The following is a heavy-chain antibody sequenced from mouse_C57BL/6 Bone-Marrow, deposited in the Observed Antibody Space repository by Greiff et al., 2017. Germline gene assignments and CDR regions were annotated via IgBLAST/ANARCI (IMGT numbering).Heavy chain of an antibody. J-gene: IGHJ4*01. CDR3: ATRGYYYGSSYYYAMDY. Sequence: EVQLVESGGGLVQPGGSLKLSCAASGFTFSDYYMYWVRQTPEKRLEWVAYISNGGGSTYYPDTVKGRFTISRDNAKNTLYLQMSRLKSEDTAMYYCATRGYYYGSSYYYAMDYWGQGTSVTVSS. CDR1: GFTFSDYY. D-gene: IGHD1-1*01. CDR2: ISNGGGST. V-gene: IGHV5-12*01.